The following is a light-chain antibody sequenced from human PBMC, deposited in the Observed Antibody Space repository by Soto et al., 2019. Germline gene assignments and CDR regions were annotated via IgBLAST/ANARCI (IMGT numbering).Light chain of an antibody. J-gene: IGLJ2*01. CDR3: GTWDSSLDAGV. Sequence: QSVLTQPPSVSAAPGQKVTISCSGSNSNIGSNSVSWYQQLPGTAPKLLIYDNDKRPSEIPDRFSGSRSGTSATLGIAGLQTGDEADDYCGTWDSSLDAGVFGGGTKLTVL. V-gene: IGLV1-51*01. CDR1: NSNIGSNS. CDR2: DND.